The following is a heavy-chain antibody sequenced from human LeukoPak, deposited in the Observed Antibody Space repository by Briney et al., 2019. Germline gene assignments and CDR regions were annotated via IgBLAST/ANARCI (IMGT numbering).Heavy chain of an antibody. CDR1: GFTFSSYA. Sequence: GGSLRLCCAASGFTFSSYAMSWVRQAPGKGPEWVSGISGSDGTTHYADSVKGRFTISRDNSKNTLSLQMHSLRAEDAAVYYCAKRLWSTSGAYSPFDYWGQGTLVTVFS. D-gene: IGHD3-10*01. CDR3: AKRLWSTSGAYSPFDY. CDR2: ISGSDGTT. J-gene: IGHJ4*02. V-gene: IGHV3-23*01.